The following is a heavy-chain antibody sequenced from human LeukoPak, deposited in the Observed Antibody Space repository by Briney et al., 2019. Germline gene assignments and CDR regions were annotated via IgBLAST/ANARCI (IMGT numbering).Heavy chain of an antibody. CDR3: ARQQLVALAGLNWFDP. Sequence: SETLSLTCTVSGGSISSSSYYWGWIRQPPGKGLEWIGSIYYSGSTYYNPSLKSRVTISVDTSKNQFSLKLSSVTAADTAVYYCARQQLVALAGLNWFDPCGQGTLVTVSS. CDR1: GGSISSSSYY. J-gene: IGHJ5*02. V-gene: IGHV4-39*07. CDR2: IYYSGST. D-gene: IGHD6-13*01.